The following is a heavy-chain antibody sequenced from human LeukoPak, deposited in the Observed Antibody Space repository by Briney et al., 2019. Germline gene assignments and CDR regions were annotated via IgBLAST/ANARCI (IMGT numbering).Heavy chain of an antibody. CDR3: AKDRAPWLPGDY. D-gene: IGHD5-12*01. V-gene: IGHV3-23*01. CDR1: GFTFSSYA. J-gene: IGHJ4*02. CDR2: ITGSAGST. Sequence: GGTLRLSCAASGFTFSSYAMSWVRQAPGKGLEWVSAITGSAGSTYYAGSVKGRFTISRDNSKNTLYLQMNSLRAEDTAVYYCAKDRAPWLPGDYWGQGTLVTVSS.